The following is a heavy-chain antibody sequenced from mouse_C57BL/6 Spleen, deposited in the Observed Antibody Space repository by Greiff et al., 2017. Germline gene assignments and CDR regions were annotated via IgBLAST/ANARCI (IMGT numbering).Heavy chain of an antibody. J-gene: IGHJ4*01. CDR3: ARGGIYYDTLYAMDY. V-gene: IGHV1-64*01. CDR1: GYTFTSYW. D-gene: IGHD2-4*01. Sequence: VQLQQPGAELVKPGASVELSCKASGYTFTSYWMHWVKQRPGQGLEWIGMIHPNSGSTNYNEKFKSKATLTVDKSSSTAYMQLSSLTSEDSAVYYCARGGIYYDTLYAMDYWGQGTSVTVSS. CDR2: IHPNSGST.